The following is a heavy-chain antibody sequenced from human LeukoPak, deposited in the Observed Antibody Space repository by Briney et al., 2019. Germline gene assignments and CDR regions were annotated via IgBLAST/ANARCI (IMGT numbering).Heavy chain of an antibody. CDR1: GYTFIGYY. CDR3: ARADRKTGTAAAGYQGY. V-gene: IGHV1-2*02. D-gene: IGHD6-13*01. J-gene: IGHJ4*02. Sequence: ASVKVSKASGYTFIGYYMHWVRQAPGQRLEWMGWINPNSGGTNYAQKFQGRVTMTMDTSISTAYMELSRLRSDDTAVYYCARADRKTGTAAAGYQGYWGQGTLVTVSS. CDR2: INPNSGGT.